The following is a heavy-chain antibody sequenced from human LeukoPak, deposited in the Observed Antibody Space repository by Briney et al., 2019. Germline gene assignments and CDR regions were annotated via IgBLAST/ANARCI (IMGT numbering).Heavy chain of an antibody. D-gene: IGHD2-21*02. CDR1: GGSISSYY. CDR2: IRYTGST. V-gene: IGHV4-59*01. CDR3: ARTGGDCSSGLCYYAMDV. J-gene: IGHJ6*02. Sequence: SETLSLTCTVSGGSISSYYWSWIRQPPGKGLEWIGYIRYTGSTDYNPSLRSRVTLSIDMSKNQFSLRLSSVTAADTAVYYCARTGGDCSSGLCYYAMDVWGQGTTVTVS.